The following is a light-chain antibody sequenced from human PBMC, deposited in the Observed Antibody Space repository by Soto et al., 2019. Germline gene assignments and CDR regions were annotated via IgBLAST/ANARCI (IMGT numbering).Light chain of an antibody. CDR2: AAS. Sequence: DIQMTQSPSSLSASVGDRVTITCRASQSISSYLNWYQQKPGKAPKLLIYAASSLQSGVPSRFSGSGSGTDFTLTISSLQPEDFVTYYCHHSYRTPFAWPFGQGPKLAI. CDR1: QSISSY. J-gene: IGKJ1*01. CDR3: HHSYRTPFAWP. V-gene: IGKV1-39*01.